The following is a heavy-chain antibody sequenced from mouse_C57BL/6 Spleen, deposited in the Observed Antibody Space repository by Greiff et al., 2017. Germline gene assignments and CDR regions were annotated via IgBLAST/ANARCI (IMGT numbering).Heavy chain of an antibody. V-gene: IGHV1-15*01. CDR2: IDPETGGT. CDR1: GYTFTDYE. Sequence: QVQLQQSGAELVRPGASVTLSCTASGYTFTDYEMHWVKQTPVHGLEWIGAIDPETGGTAYTQKFKGKAILTADKASSTAYMEVGSLTSEDSAVYYRTGRGFAYWGQGTLVTVSA. CDR3: TGRGFAY. J-gene: IGHJ3*01.